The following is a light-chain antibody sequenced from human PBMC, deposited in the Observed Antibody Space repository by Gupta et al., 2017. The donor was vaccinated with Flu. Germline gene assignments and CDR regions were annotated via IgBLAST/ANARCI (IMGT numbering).Light chain of an antibody. CDR2: GAS. CDR3: QQYGSSSWT. Sequence: EIVLTQSPGTLSLSPGERDTLSCRASQSVSSSYLAWYQQKPGQAPRLLIYGASSRATGIPDRFSGSGSGTDFTLTISRLEPEEFAVYYCQQYGSSSWTFGQGTKVEIK. J-gene: IGKJ1*01. V-gene: IGKV3-20*01. CDR1: QSVSSSY.